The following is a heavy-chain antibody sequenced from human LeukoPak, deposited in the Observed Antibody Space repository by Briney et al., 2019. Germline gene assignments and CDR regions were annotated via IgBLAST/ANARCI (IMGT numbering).Heavy chain of an antibody. CDR3: AREDSSGYYFDAFDI. CDR2: IYYSGST. D-gene: IGHD3-22*01. V-gene: IGHV4-59*01. J-gene: IGHJ3*02. CDR1: GGSISSFY. Sequence: SETLSLTCTVSGGSISSFYWSWIRQPPGKGLEWIGYIYYSGSTNYNPSLKSRVTISVDTSKNQFSLKLSSVTAADTAVYYCAREDSSGYYFDAFDIWGQGTMVTVSS.